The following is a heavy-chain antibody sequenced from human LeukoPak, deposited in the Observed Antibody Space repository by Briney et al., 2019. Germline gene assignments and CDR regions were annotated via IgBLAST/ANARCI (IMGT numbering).Heavy chain of an antibody. J-gene: IGHJ4*02. Sequence: GASVKVSCKASGYTFTGYYMHSVRQAPGQGLEWMGWINPNSGGTNYAQKFQGRVTMTRDTSISTAYMELSRLRSDDTAVYYCARATYCGGDCYPPDYWGQGTLVTVSS. CDR3: ARATYCGGDCYPPDY. CDR2: INPNSGGT. CDR1: GYTFTGYY. V-gene: IGHV1-2*02. D-gene: IGHD2-21*02.